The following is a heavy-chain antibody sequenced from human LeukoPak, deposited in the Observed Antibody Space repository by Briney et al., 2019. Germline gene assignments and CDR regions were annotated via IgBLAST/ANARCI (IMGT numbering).Heavy chain of an antibody. D-gene: IGHD6-19*01. Sequence: ASVKVSCKASGGTFTSYYMHWVRQAPGQGLEWMGIINPSGGSTSYAQKFQGRVTMNRDTSTSTVYMELSSLRSEDTAVYYCARGAVAGRRFDYWGQGTLVTVSS. J-gene: IGHJ4*02. CDR1: GGTFTSYY. V-gene: IGHV1-46*03. CDR2: INPSGGST. CDR3: ARGAVAGRRFDY.